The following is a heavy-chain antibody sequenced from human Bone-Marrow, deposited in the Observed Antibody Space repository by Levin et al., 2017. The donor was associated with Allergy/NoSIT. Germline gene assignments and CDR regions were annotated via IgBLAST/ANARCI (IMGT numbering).Heavy chain of an antibody. CDR1: GFTFTSYA. D-gene: IGHD6-19*01. J-gene: IGHJ4*02. CDR3: AKNRQWLAPKNFDY. CDR2: ISGSGDST. V-gene: IGHV3-23*01. Sequence: GESLKISCAASGFTFTSYAMSWVRQAPGKGLEWVSGISGSGDSTYYADSVKGRFTISRDYSKNTLYLQMNSLRAEDTAIYYCAKNRQWLAPKNFDYWGQGTLVTVAA.